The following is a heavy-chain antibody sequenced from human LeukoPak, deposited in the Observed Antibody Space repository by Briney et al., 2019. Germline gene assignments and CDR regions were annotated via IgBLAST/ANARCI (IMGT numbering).Heavy chain of an antibody. J-gene: IGHJ3*02. CDR3: ARWGRDLDAFDI. Sequence: GGSLRLSCAASGFTFSSHSMNWVRQAPGKGLEWVSVIYSGGSTYYADSVKGRFTISRDNSKNTLYLQMNSLRAEDTAVYYCARWGRDLDAFDIWGQGTMVTVSS. D-gene: IGHD3-16*01. V-gene: IGHV3-66*01. CDR1: GFTFSSHS. CDR2: IYSGGST.